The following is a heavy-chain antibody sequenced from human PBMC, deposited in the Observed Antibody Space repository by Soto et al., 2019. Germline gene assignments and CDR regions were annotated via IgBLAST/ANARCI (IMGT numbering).Heavy chain of an antibody. V-gene: IGHV4-31*03. CDR1: GGSISSGGYY. CDR3: VRFLEWSQYYFDY. CDR2: IYYSGST. D-gene: IGHD3-3*01. Sequence: SETLSLTCTVSGGSISSGGYYWSWIRQHPGKGLEWIGYIYYSGSTYYNPSLKSRVTISVDTSKNQFSLKLSSVTAADTAVYYCVRFLEWSQYYFDYWGQGTLVTVSS. J-gene: IGHJ4*02.